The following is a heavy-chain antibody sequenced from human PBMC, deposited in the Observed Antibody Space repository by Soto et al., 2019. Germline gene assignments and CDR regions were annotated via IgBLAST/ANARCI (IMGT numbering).Heavy chain of an antibody. J-gene: IGHJ4*02. CDR1: GGIFSTYA. D-gene: IGHD3-10*01. V-gene: IGHV1-69*01. CDR2: IIPIFGTP. Sequence: QVQLVQSGAEVKKPGSSVKVSCKASGGIFSTYAISWLRQAPGQGLEWMGGIIPIFGTPNYAQRVQGRVTITAYESTTTSYMELSRLKAEDTAVYYCSRDRDDYGSGNYYDRIDFWGQGTLVTVSS. CDR3: SRDRDDYGSGNYYDRIDF.